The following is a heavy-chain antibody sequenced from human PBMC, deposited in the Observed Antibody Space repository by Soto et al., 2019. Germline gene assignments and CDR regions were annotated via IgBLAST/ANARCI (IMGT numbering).Heavy chain of an antibody. CDR3: AREVDFYYFDY. D-gene: IGHD2-2*01. CDR2: IYSSGSA. J-gene: IGHJ4*02. Sequence: SETLSLTXTVSGGSIRSGYWNWIRQPAGKGLEWIGRIYSSGSANYNPSLQSRVIMSVDTSKNQFSLKLSSVTAADTAVYYCAREVDFYYFDYWGQGAPVTVS. V-gene: IGHV4-4*07. CDR1: GGSIRSGY.